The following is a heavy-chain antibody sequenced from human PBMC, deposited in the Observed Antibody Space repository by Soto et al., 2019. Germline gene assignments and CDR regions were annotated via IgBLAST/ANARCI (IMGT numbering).Heavy chain of an antibody. CDR3: ARGYHHGSHFGH. J-gene: IGHJ4*02. D-gene: IGHD2-15*01. V-gene: IGHV3-48*03. CDR1: GVTFCREE. CDR2: IQDRGSPI. Sequence: GGSPRLSCEVSGVTFCREEMNWVRQDPGKGLEWVAYIQDRGSPIYYGESVKGRFTISRDNAKNTPYLQMSSLTAEDTAVYYCARGYHHGSHFGHWGQGVLVTVSS.